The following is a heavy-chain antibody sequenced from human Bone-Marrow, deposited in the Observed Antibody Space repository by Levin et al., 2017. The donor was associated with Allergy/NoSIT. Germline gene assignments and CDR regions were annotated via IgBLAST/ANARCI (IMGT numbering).Heavy chain of an antibody. CDR1: GFTFSDYY. CDR3: ARTQLGGSSWYSYYYYGMDV. D-gene: IGHD6-13*01. CDR2: ISSSGSTI. J-gene: IGHJ6*02. Sequence: GGSLRLSCAASGFTFSDYYMSWIRQAPGKGLEWVSYISSSGSTIYYADSVKGRFTISRDNAKNSLYLQMNSLRAEDTAVYYCARTQLGGSSWYSYYYYGMDVWGQGTTVTVSS. V-gene: IGHV3-11*01.